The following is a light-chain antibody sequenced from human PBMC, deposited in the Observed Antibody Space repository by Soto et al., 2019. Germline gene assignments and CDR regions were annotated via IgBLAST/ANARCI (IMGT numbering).Light chain of an antibody. Sequence: EILMTQSPGTLSLSPGERATLSCRASQSVSNDLALIHQKTGQPPTLLIYGASTRATGIPARFPGSGFGTAFTLTIRSLQPEDFAVYSCQQYNVWARTFGKGTKV. CDR3: QQYNVWART. CDR2: GAS. J-gene: IGKJ1*01. V-gene: IGKV3-15*01. CDR1: QSVSND.